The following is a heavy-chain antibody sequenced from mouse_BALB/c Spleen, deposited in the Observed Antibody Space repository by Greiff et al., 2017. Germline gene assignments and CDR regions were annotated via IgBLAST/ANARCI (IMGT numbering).Heavy chain of an antibody. CDR2: INPSTGYT. CDR1: GYTFTSYW. CDR3: ARGKVYYPWFAY. D-gene: IGHD1-1*01. Sequence: LKQSGAELAKPGASVKMSCKASGYTFTSYWMHWVKQRPGQGLEWIGYINPSTGYTEYNQKFKDKATLTADKSSSTAYMQLSSLTSEDSAVYYCARGKVYYPWFAYWGQGTLVTVSA. V-gene: IGHV1-7*01. J-gene: IGHJ3*01.